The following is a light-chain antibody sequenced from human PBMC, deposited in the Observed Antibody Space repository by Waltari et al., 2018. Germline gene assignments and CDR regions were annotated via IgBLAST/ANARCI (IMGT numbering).Light chain of an antibody. V-gene: IGLV1-40*01. Sequence: QSVLTQAPSVSGAPGQRVPISCPGGDSSIASFGVNWYQHPPGRVPQLLIYENTKRPSGVPDRFSGSKSGTSASLAIEGLQPEDEGDYYCQSYDNSLRGSLLFGGGTKVTV. CDR2: ENT. CDR3: QSYDNSLRGSLL. J-gene: IGLJ3*02. CDR1: DSSIASFG.